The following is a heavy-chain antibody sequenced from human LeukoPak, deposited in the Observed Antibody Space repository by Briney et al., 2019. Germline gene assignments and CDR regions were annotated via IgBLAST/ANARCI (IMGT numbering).Heavy chain of an antibody. J-gene: IGHJ4*02. CDR2: IKQDGSEK. D-gene: IGHD3-3*01. V-gene: IGHV3-7*01. Sequence: GGSLRLSCAASGFTFSSYWMSWVRQAPGKGLEWVANIKQDGSEKYYVDSVKGRFTISRDNAKNSLYLQMNSLRAEDTAVYYCPSSSRFLSYYFDYWGQGTLVTVSS. CDR1: GFTFSSYW. CDR3: PSSSRFLSYYFDY.